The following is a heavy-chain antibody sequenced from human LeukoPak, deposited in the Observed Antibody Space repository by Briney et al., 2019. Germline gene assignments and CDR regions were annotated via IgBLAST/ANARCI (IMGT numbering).Heavy chain of an antibody. CDR2: IYYSGST. Sequence: PSQTLSLTCTVSGGSISSGGYYWSWIRQHPGKGLEWIGYIYYSGSTYYNPSLKSRVTISVDTSKNQFSLKLSSVTAADTAVYYCARHGRVRGVITNRPRAFDIWGQGTMVTVSS. J-gene: IGHJ3*02. CDR1: GGSISSGGYY. D-gene: IGHD3-10*01. V-gene: IGHV4-31*03. CDR3: ARHGRVRGVITNRPRAFDI.